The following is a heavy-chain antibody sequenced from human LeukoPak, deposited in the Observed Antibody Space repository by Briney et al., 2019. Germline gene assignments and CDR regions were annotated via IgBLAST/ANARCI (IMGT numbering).Heavy chain of an antibody. D-gene: IGHD3-10*02. CDR3: AELGITMIGGV. CDR2: ISVSGNT. V-gene: IGHV3-23*01. Sequence: GGSLRLSCAASGFTLSSYAMSWVRQGPGKGLEWVSAISVSGNTYHADSVKGRFTISRDSSKNTLYLQMNSLRAEDTAVYYCAELGITMIGGVWGKGTTVAISS. J-gene: IGHJ6*04. CDR1: GFTLSSYA.